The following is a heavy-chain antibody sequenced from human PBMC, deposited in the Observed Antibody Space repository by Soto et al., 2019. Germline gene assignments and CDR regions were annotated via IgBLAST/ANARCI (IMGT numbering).Heavy chain of an antibody. J-gene: IGHJ5*02. Sequence: ASVKVSCKASGYTFTSYGISWVRQAPGQGLEWMGWINTYNGNTIYAQKVQDRVTMTTDTSATTAYMELRSLRSDDTAVYYCARDMDKYSSPWPPCDPWGKGPLVTV. D-gene: IGHD6-13*01. CDR3: ARDMDKYSSPWPPCDP. V-gene: IGHV1-18*01. CDR2: INTYNGNT. CDR1: GYTFTSYG.